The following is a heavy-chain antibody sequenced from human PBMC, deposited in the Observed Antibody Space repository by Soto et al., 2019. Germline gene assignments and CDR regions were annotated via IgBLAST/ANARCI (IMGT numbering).Heavy chain of an antibody. Sequence: QVQLVESGGGVVQPGRSLRLSCAASGFTFSSYGMHWVRQAPGKGLEWVAVIWYDGSNKYYADSVKGRFTISRDNSKNTLYLQMNSLRADDTAVYYCARTVRGEGFFDYWGQGTLVTVSS. CDR3: ARTVRGEGFFDY. V-gene: IGHV3-33*01. CDR2: IWYDGSNK. J-gene: IGHJ4*02. CDR1: GFTFSSYG. D-gene: IGHD3-10*01.